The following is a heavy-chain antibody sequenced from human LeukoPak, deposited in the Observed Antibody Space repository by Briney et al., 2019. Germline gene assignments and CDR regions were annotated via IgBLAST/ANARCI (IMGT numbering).Heavy chain of an antibody. J-gene: IGHJ4*02. CDR1: GFTFSRHG. V-gene: IGHV3-33*01. CDR2: IAYDGRIA. Sequence: GRSLRLSCAASGFTFSRHGMHWVRLAPGKGLEWVAFIAYDGRIANYADSVKGRFTISRDNSKNTVYLQMNSLRAEDTAVYCCARFTGGVSSGYYEDWGQGTLVTVSS. D-gene: IGHD3-22*01. CDR3: ARFTGGVSSGYYED.